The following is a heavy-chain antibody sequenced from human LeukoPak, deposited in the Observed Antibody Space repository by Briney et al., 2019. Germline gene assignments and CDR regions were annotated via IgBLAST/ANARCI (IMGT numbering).Heavy chain of an antibody. CDR1: GFTVSSNY. J-gene: IGHJ4*02. CDR3: ARGGRSSGGYLYNFDY. V-gene: IGHV3-53*01. D-gene: IGHD1-26*01. CDR2: IYGGGSS. Sequence: GGSLRLSCAASGFTVSSNYMSWVRQAPGKGLEWVSVIYGGGSSYYADSVKGRFTLSRDNSKNTLYLQMNSLRAEDTAVYYCARGGRSSGGYLYNFDYWGQGTLVTVSS.